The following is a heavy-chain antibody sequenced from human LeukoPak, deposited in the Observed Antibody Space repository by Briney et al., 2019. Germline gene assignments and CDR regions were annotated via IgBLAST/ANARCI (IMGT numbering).Heavy chain of an antibody. Sequence: PGGSLRLSCAASGFTFSSYSMNWVRQAPGKGLEWFSSISSSSSYIYYADSVKGRFTISRDNAKNSLCLQMNSLRAEDTAVYYCARDYGSGSYCEDSSGWYDQKFDYWGQGTLVTVSS. D-gene: IGHD3-10*01. J-gene: IGHJ4*02. CDR3: ARDYGSGSYCEDSSGWYDQKFDY. CDR2: ISSSSSYI. CDR1: GFTFSSYS. V-gene: IGHV3-21*01.